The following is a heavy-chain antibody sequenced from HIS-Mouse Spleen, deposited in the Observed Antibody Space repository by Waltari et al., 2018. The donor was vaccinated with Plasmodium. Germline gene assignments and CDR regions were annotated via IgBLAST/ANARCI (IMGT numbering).Heavy chain of an antibody. CDR3: ARTWVRGVTTNWFDP. Sequence: QVQLQESGPGLVKPSETLSLTCTVSGGSISRSYWRWIRQPAGKGLEWIGRIYTIGSTNYNPSRKSRVTMSVETSKNQFSLKLSSVTAADTAVYYCARTWVRGVTTNWFDPWGQGTLVTVSS. CDR2: IYTIGST. V-gene: IGHV4-4*07. D-gene: IGHD3-10*01. J-gene: IGHJ5*02. CDR1: GGSISRSY.